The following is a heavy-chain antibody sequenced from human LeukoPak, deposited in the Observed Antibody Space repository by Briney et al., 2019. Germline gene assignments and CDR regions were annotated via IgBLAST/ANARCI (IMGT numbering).Heavy chain of an antibody. D-gene: IGHD6-19*01. V-gene: IGHV3-23*01. CDR2: ISGSGGST. J-gene: IGHJ4*02. CDR3: ARSGHSNGWYYSDY. CDR1: GFTFPSYA. Sequence: PGGSLRLSCAASGFTFPSYAMSWVRQAPGKGLEWVSAISGSGGSTFYADSVKGRFTISRNNSKSTLYLQMDSLRAEDTAVYYCARSGHSNGWYYSDYWGLGALVTVSS.